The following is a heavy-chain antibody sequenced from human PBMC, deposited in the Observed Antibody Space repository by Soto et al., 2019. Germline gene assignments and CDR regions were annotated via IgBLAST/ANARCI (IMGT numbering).Heavy chain of an antibody. J-gene: IGHJ4*02. Sequence: VQLVQSGAEVKKPGASVKVSCRASGYTFTSYAISWVRQAPGHGLECMGSISAYNGNTNYAQKLKGRVTMTTDTCTSTSYMELRSQRSDDKAVYYCARDKGDGSGSYYGYWGQVTLVTVSS. CDR1: GYTFTSYA. V-gene: IGHV1-18*01. D-gene: IGHD3-10*01. CDR2: ISAYNGNT. CDR3: ARDKGDGSGSYYGY.